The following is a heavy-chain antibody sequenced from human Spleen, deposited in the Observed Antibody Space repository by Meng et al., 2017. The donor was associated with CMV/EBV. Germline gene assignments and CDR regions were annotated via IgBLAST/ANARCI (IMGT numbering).Heavy chain of an antibody. J-gene: IGHJ4*02. CDR1: GYTFTSYA. V-gene: IGHV7-4-1*02. D-gene: IGHD6-13*01. CDR3: VRETSSWYRFDY. CDR2: INTNTGNP. Sequence: QVQLVQSGSELKKSGASVKVSCKASGYTFTSYAMNWVRQAPGQGLEWMGWINTNTGNPTYAQGFTGRFVFSLDISGSTAYLQISSLKAEDSAVYYCVRETSSWYRFDYWGQGTLVTVSS.